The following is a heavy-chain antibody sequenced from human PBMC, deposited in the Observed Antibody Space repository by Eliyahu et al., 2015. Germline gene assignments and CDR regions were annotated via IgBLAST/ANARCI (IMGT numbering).Heavy chain of an antibody. CDR2: ISGSGANT. CDR1: GFTFSGYA. CDR3: AKDGGSYFDY. D-gene: IGHD1-26*01. V-gene: IGHV3-23*01. J-gene: IGHJ4*02. Sequence: EVQLXXSGGGLVQPGTSLXLSCAAXGFTFSGYAMNWVRQAPGKGLEWISDISGSGANTYYADSVKGRFTISRDNSKNTLYLQMNSLRAEDTAVYYCAKDGGSYFDYWGQGTLVTVSS.